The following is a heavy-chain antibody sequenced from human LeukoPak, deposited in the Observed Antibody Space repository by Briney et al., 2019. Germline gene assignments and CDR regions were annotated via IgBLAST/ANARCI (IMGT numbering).Heavy chain of an antibody. CDR3: ARSPSSSWYDSGGYYYYYGMDV. Sequence: PSETLSLTCAVYGGSFSGYYWSWIRQPPGKGLEWIGEINHSGSTNYNPSLKSRVTISVDTSKNQFSLKLSSVTAADTAVYYCARSPSSSWYDSGGYYYYYGMDVWGQGTTVTVSS. V-gene: IGHV4-34*01. CDR2: INHSGST. CDR1: GGSFSGYY. J-gene: IGHJ6*02. D-gene: IGHD6-13*01.